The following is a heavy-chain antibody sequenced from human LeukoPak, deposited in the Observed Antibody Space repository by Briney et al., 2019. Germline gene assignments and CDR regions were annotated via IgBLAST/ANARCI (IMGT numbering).Heavy chain of an antibody. Sequence: SVKVSCKASGGTFSSYAISWVRQAPGQGLEWMGRIIPILGIANYAQKFQGRVTITADKSTSTAYMELSSLRSEDTAVYYCARGQEYSGYAPLGYWGQGTLVTVSS. J-gene: IGHJ4*02. CDR2: IIPILGIA. V-gene: IGHV1-69*04. D-gene: IGHD5-12*01. CDR1: GGTFSSYA. CDR3: ARGQEYSGYAPLGY.